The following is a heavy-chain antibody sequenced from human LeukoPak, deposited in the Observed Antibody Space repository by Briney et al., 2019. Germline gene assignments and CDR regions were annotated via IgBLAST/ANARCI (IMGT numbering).Heavy chain of an antibody. CDR2: INPNSGGT. V-gene: IGHV1-2*02. CDR3: ATISRNDSFDI. Sequence: ASVKVSCKASGYTFTGYYMHWVRQAPGQGLEWMGWINPNSGGTNYAQKFQGRVTMTEDTSTDTAYMELSSLRSEDTAVYYCATISRNDSFDIWGQGTMVTVSS. J-gene: IGHJ3*02. D-gene: IGHD1-14*01. CDR1: GYTFTGYY.